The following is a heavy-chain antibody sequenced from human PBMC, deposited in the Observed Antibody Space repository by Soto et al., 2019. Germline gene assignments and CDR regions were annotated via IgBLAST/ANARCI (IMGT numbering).Heavy chain of an antibody. CDR2: IWYDGSNK. Sequence: GGSLRLSCAASGFTFSSYGMHWVRQAPGKGLEWVAAIWYDGSNKYYADSVKGRFTISRDNSKNTLYLQMNSLRAEDTAVYYCARDARTEMATITYYFDYWGQGTLVTVSS. J-gene: IGHJ4*02. V-gene: IGHV3-33*01. CDR3: ARDARTEMATITYYFDY. CDR1: GFTFSSYG. D-gene: IGHD5-12*01.